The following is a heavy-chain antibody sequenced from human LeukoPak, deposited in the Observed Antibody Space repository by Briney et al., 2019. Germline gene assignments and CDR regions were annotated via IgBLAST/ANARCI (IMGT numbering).Heavy chain of an antibody. Sequence: QSGRSQRVSCAASGFSVSSDYMSWVRQAPGKGLEWVSIIYTGGSTYYADSVKGRFTISRDDSKNTLFLQMGSLRAEDSAVYYCARLVTAVTGSGTFDIWGHGTMVTVSS. V-gene: IGHV3-53*01. CDR1: GFSVSSDY. J-gene: IGHJ3*02. D-gene: IGHD3-10*01. CDR2: IYTGGST. CDR3: ARLVTAVTGSGTFDI.